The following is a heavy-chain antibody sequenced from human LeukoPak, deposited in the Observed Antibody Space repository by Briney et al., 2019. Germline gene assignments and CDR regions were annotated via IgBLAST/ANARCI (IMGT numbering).Heavy chain of an antibody. CDR1: GGSFSGYY. CDR3: ARGLIAVAARLSRSSPNRDDAFEI. J-gene: IGHJ3*02. V-gene: IGHV4-34*01. Sequence: SSETLSLTCAVYGGSFSGYYWSWIRQPPGEGLEWIGEINHSGSTNYNPSLKSRVTISVDTSKNQVSLRLNSVTAADTAVYYCARGLIAVAARLSRSSPNRDDAFEIWGQGTMVTVSS. D-gene: IGHD6-19*01. CDR2: INHSGST.